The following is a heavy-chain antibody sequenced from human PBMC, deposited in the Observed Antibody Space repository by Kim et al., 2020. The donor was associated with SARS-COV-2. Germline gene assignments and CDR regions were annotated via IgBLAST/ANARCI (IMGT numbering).Heavy chain of an antibody. D-gene: IGHD2-21*01. V-gene: IGHV1-8*01. CDR3: ARGAKSEIIVVVIAINLYYFDH. Sequence: ASVKVSCKASGYTFTSYDINWERQATGQGLEWMGWMNPNSGNTGYAQKFQGRVTMTRNTSISTAYMELSSLRSEDTAVYYCARGAKSEIIVVVIAINLYYFDHWGQGTLVTVSS. CDR1: GYTFTSYD. CDR2: MNPNSGNT. J-gene: IGHJ4*02.